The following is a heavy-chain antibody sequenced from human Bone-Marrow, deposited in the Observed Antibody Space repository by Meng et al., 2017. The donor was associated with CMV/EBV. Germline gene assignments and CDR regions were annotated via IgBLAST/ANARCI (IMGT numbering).Heavy chain of an antibody. V-gene: IGHV4-34*01. Sequence: QGQLQQSGPGLVKPSETLSLPCAVYGGSFSGYYWSWIRQPPGKGLEWIGEINHSGSTNYNPYLKSRVTISVDTSTTQFSLKLSSVTAADTAVYYCARGCRPRIVVATRYFDLWGRGTLVTVSS. J-gene: IGHJ2*01. D-gene: IGHD1-26*01. CDR2: INHSGST. CDR1: GGSFSGYY. CDR3: ARGCRPRIVVATRYFDL.